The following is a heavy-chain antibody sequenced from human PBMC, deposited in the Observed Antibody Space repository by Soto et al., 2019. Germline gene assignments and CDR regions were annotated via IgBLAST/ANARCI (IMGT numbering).Heavy chain of an antibody. CDR3: AKQGGYDFWSGYSRWFDP. J-gene: IGHJ5*02. D-gene: IGHD3-3*01. Sequence: GGSLRLSCAASGFTFSSYAMSWVRQAPGKGLEWVSAISGSGGSTYYADSVKGRFTISRDNSKNTLYLQMNSLRAEDTAVYYCAKQGGYDFWSGYSRWFDPWGQGTLVTVSS. V-gene: IGHV3-23*01. CDR1: GFTFSSYA. CDR2: ISGSGGST.